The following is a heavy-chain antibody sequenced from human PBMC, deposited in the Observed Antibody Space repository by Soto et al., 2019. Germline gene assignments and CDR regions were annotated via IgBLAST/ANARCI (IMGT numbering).Heavy chain of an antibody. CDR1: GYTFISYG. CDR2: ISAYNGNI. D-gene: IGHD3-22*01. J-gene: IGHJ3*02. CDR3: ARNYYDSSGYYEGGFDM. V-gene: IGHV1-18*01. Sequence: QVQLVQSGAEVKKPGASVKVSCKASGYTFISYGISWVRQAPGQGLEWMGWISAYNGNINYAQKVQGRVTMTTDTSTSTAYMELRSLRSDDTDVYYCARNYYDSSGYYEGGFDMWGQGTMVTVSS.